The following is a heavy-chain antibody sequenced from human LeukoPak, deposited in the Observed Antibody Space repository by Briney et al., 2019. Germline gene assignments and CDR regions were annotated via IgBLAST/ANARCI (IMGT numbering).Heavy chain of an antibody. V-gene: IGHV3-23*01. J-gene: IGHJ4*02. CDR2: ILGSGRSA. CDR1: GFTFNNYA. CDR3: SKWGDYDVLTGYYDSDF. D-gene: IGHD3-9*01. Sequence: PGASLRLSCAASGFTFNNYAMSWVRQAPGKGLEWVSAILGSGRSAYYADSVKGRFTISRDNSKNSLFLQMNSQRVEDTALYYCSKWGDYDVLTGYYDSDFWGQGTLVTVSA.